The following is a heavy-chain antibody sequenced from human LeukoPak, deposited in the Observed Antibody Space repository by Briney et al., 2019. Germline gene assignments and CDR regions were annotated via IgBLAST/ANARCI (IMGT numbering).Heavy chain of an antibody. CDR1: GFTFSSYA. J-gene: IGHJ6*03. D-gene: IGHD1-26*01. CDR2: ISYDGSNK. V-gene: IGHV3-30-3*01. CDR3: ARESGDYYYYYMDV. Sequence: QPGRSLRLSCAASGFTFSSYAMHWVRQAPGKGLEWVAVISYDGSNKYYADSVKGRFTISRDNSKNTLYLQMNSLRAEDTAVYYCARESGDYYYYYMDVWGKGTTVTVSS.